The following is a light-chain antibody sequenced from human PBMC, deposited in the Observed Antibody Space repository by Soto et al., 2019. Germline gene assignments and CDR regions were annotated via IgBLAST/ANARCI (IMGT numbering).Light chain of an antibody. CDR2: KAS. V-gene: IGKV1-5*03. J-gene: IGKJ1*01. Sequence: DIQMTQSPSTLPSSFVYIVNITSLASQYIDNWLAWFQQKPGKAPKVLIYKASNLESGVPSRFSGSGSGTEFTLTISSLQSDDFATYYCQHYYGYSWAFGQGTKVDIK. CDR3: QHYYGYSWA. CDR1: QYIDNW.